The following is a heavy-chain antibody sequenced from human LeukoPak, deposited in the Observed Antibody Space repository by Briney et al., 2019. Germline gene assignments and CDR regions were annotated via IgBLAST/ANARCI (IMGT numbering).Heavy chain of an antibody. V-gene: IGHV3-7*05. Sequence: GGSLRLSCAASGFTFSTYWMSWVRQAPGKGLEWVANIKEDGSERYHVDSVKGRFTIPRDNAKNSLYLQMNSLRADDTAVYYCARDRGVVGNYDYWGQGTLVTVSS. J-gene: IGHJ4*02. D-gene: IGHD1-26*01. CDR3: ARDRGVVGNYDY. CDR1: GFTFSTYW. CDR2: IKEDGSER.